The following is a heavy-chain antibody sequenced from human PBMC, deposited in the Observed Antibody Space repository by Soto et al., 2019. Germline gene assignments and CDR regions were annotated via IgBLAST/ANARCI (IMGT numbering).Heavy chain of an antibody. CDR2: INAGNGNT. CDR3: ARLYSSSIIWNDGPHDAFDI. CDR1: GYTFTSYA. Sequence: QVQLVQSGAEVKKPGASVKVSCKASGYTFTSYAMHWVRQAPGQRLEWMGWINAGNGNTKYSQKFQGRVTITRDTSASTAYMELSSLRSEDTAVYYCARLYSSSIIWNDGPHDAFDIWGQGTMVTVSS. V-gene: IGHV1-3*01. D-gene: IGHD6-6*01. J-gene: IGHJ3*02.